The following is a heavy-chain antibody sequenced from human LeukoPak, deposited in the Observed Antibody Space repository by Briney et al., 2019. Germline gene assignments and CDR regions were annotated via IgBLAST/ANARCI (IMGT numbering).Heavy chain of an antibody. V-gene: IGHV4-39*01. D-gene: IGHD4-17*01. J-gene: IGHJ4*02. Sequence: SETLSLTCTVSGGSISSSSYYWGWIRQPPGKGLEWIGSIYYSGSTYYNPSLKSRVTISVDTSKNQFSLKLSSVTAADTAVYYCAGRSTVTTFGYYFDYWGQGTLVTVSS. CDR3: AGRSTVTTFGYYFDY. CDR1: GGSISSSSYY. CDR2: IYYSGST.